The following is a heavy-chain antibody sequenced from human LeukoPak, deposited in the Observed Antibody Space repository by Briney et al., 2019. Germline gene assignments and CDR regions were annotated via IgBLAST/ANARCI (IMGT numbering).Heavy chain of an antibody. CDR1: RFTFHDSA. V-gene: IGHV3-9*01. Sequence: GGSLRLSCAASRFTFHDSAFHWVRQAPGKGLEWVAGIGFRIDNVDYADSVKGRFTISRDSSKNTLYLQMNSLRAEDTAVYYCAKENYDILTGHGNWFDPWGQGTLVTVSS. CDR2: IGFRIDNV. CDR3: AKENYDILTGHGNWFDP. D-gene: IGHD3-9*01. J-gene: IGHJ5*02.